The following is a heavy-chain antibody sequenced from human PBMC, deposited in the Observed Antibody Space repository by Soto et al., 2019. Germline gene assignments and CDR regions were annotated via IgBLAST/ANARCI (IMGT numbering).Heavy chain of an antibody. CDR2: IYYSGST. Sequence: SETLSLTCTVSGGSISSSSYYWGWIRQPPGKGLEWIGSIYYSGSTYYNPSLKSRVTISVDTSKNQFSLKLSSVTAADTAVYYCASGLIVLMVYATNNWFDPWGQGTLVTVSS. CDR1: GGSISSSSYY. J-gene: IGHJ5*02. D-gene: IGHD2-8*01. V-gene: IGHV4-39*01. CDR3: ASGLIVLMVYATNNWFDP.